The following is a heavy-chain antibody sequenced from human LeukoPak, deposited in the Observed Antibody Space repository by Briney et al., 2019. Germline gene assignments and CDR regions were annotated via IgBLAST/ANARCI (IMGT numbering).Heavy chain of an antibody. CDR1: GFTFSDYY. Sequence: GGSLRLSCAASGFTFSDYYMSWLRQAPGKGLEWVSYISSSGSTIYYADSVKGRFTISRDNAKNSLYLQMNSLRAEDTAVYYCASALSSNSLFDYWGQGTLVTVSS. V-gene: IGHV3-11*04. CDR3: ASALSSNSLFDY. J-gene: IGHJ4*02. D-gene: IGHD4-23*01. CDR2: ISSSGSTI.